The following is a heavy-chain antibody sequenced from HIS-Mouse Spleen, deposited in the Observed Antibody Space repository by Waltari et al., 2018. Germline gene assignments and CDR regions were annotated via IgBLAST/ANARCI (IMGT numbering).Heavy chain of an antibody. CDR3: AREIPYSSSWYDWYFDL. D-gene: IGHD6-13*01. Sequence: QLQLQESGPGLVKPSETLSLTCTVSGGSISSSSYYWGWIRQPPGKGLEWIGSIYYRGRPYDTPSLKRRVTISVDTSKNQFSLKLSSVTAADTAVYYCAREIPYSSSWYDWYFDLWGRGTLVTVSS. CDR1: GGSISSSSYY. V-gene: IGHV4-39*07. J-gene: IGHJ2*01. CDR2: IYYRGRP.